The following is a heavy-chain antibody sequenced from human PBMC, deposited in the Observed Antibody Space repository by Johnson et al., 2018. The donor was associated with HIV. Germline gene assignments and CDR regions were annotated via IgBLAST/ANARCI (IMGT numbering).Heavy chain of an antibody. D-gene: IGHD3-10*01. J-gene: IGHJ3*02. CDR2: IKSKTDGGTT. CDR1: GLTFRNAW. V-gene: IGHV3-15*01. Sequence: VQLVESGGGLVKPGGSLRLSCAASGLTFRNAWMSWVRQAPGKGLEWVGRIKSKTDGGTTDYAAPVKGRFTISRDDSKNTLYLQMNSLKTDDTAVYYCTTGDSQGVAFDIWGQGTMVTVSS. CDR3: TTGDSQGVAFDI.